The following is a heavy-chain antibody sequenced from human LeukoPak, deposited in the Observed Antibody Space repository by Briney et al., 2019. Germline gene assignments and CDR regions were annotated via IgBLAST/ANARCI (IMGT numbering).Heavy chain of an antibody. CDR1: GYSISSGYF. CDR3: ARGGGTVPDFDY. J-gene: IGHJ4*02. CDR2: IYQRATV. Sequence: PSETLSLTCNVSGYSISSGYFWGWVRQAPGKGLEWIGSIYQRATVHYNPSLKSRVTISLDTSKNHFSLNLRSMQASDTAVYYCARGGGTVPDFDYWGQGTLVTVSS. D-gene: IGHD3-16*01. V-gene: IGHV4-38-2*02.